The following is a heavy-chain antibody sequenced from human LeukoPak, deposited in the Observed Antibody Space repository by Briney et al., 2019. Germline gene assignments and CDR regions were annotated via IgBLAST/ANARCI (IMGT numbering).Heavy chain of an antibody. V-gene: IGHV3-7*03. J-gene: IGHJ4*02. Sequence: TGGSLRLSCTASGFTFSNFWMGWVRQAPGKGLEWVANIKQDETEKFYLGSVKGRFTVSRDNSKNTLFLQMNSLRAEDTAVYYCAKDGGLWVSAHWGDSWGRGTLVTVSS. CDR1: GFTFSNFW. CDR3: AKDGGLWVSAHWGDS. CDR2: IKQDETEK. D-gene: IGHD7-27*01.